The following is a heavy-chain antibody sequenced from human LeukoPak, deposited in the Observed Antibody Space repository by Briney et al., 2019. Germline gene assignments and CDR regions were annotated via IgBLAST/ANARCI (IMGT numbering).Heavy chain of an antibody. CDR2: ISAYNGNT. V-gene: IGHV1-18*01. J-gene: IGHJ4*02. Sequence: ASVKVSCKASGYTFTSYGISWVRQAPGQGLEWMGRISAYNGNTNYAQKLQGRVTMTTDTSTSTAYMELRSLRSDDTAVYYCASSYDFWSGYYTLYYWGQGTLVTVSS. D-gene: IGHD3-3*01. CDR3: ASSYDFWSGYYTLYY. CDR1: GYTFTSYG.